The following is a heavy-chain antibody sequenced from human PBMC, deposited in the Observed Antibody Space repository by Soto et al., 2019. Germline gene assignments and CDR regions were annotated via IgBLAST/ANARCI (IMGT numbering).Heavy chain of an antibody. D-gene: IGHD6-19*01. J-gene: IGHJ4*02. V-gene: IGHV1-3*01. CDR2: INAGNGNT. CDR1: GYTFTSYA. Sequence: GASVKVSCKASGYTFTSYAMHWVRQAPGQRLEWMGWINAGNGNTKYSQKFQGRVTITRDTSASTAYMELSSLRSEDTAVYYCARAQESEDRYSSGPSYYYHYWGQGTLVTVSS. CDR3: ARAQESEDRYSSGPSYYYHY.